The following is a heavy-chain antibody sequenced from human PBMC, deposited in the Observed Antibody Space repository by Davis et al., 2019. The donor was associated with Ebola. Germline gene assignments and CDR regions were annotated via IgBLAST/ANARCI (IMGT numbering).Heavy chain of an antibody. V-gene: IGHV3-21*01. CDR1: GFIFSSYS. CDR3: ARATTDTAMVIFDY. CDR2: ISGSSTYI. J-gene: IGHJ4*02. D-gene: IGHD5-18*01. Sequence: GGSLRLSCAGSGFIFSSYSMNWVRQAPGKGLEWVSFISGSSTYIDYADSVKGRFTISRDNSKNTLYLQMNSLRAEDTAVYYCARATTDTAMVIFDYWGQGTLVTVSS.